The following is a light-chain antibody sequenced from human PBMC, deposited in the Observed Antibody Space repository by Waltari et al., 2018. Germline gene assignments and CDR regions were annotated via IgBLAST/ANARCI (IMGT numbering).Light chain of an antibody. CDR3: SSYISSSTLEV. J-gene: IGLJ3*02. Sequence: QSALTQPASVSGSPGQSITIPCTGTSSDVGGYTYFSWYQQHPAKAPKPMIFDVSNRPSGVSNRFSGSKSGNTASLTISGLQAEDEADYYCSSYISSSTLEVFGGGTRLTVL. CDR2: DVS. V-gene: IGLV2-14*03. CDR1: SSDVGGYTY.